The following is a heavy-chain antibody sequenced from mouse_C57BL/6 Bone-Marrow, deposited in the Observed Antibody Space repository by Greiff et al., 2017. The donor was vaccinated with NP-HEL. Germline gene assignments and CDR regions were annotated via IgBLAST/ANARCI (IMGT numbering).Heavy chain of an antibody. CDR3: AILVLRSGYFDV. CDR1: GYTFTSYW. D-gene: IGHD1-1*01. J-gene: IGHJ1*03. CDR2: IHPSDSDT. Sequence: QVQLKQPGAELVKPGASVKVSCKASGYTFTSYWMHWVKQRPGRGLEWIGRIHPSDSDTNYNQKFKGKATLTVDKSSSTAYMQLSSLTSEDSAVYYCAILVLRSGYFDVWGTGTTVTVSS. V-gene: IGHV1-74*01.